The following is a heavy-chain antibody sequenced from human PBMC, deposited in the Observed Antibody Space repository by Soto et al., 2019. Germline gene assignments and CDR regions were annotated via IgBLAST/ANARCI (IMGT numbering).Heavy chain of an antibody. CDR2: IYYSGST. Sequence: PSETLSLTCTVSGGSISSYYWSWIRQPPGKGLEWIGDIYYSGSTNYNPSLKSRVTISVDTSKNQFSLKLSSVTAAPTAVYYCASGLFSYGSGSYKDYYGMDVWGQRTTVTVS. V-gene: IGHV4-59*01. CDR3: ASGLFSYGSGSYKDYYGMDV. D-gene: IGHD3-10*01. CDR1: GGSISSYY. J-gene: IGHJ6*02.